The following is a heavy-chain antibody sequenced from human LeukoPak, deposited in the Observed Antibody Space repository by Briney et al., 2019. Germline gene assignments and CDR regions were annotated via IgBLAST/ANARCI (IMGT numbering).Heavy chain of an antibody. J-gene: IGHJ6*02. Sequence: RASLKLSCKASGYTFTSYDMNWVRQAPGKGLEWMGWMNHNSGNTCYAQKVQGRFTMTRNNSISTAYMELSSLRSEDTAVYYFARAKPITMVRGYGMDVWGQGTTVTVSS. CDR3: ARAKPITMVRGYGMDV. V-gene: IGHV1-8*01. CDR1: GYTFTSYD. D-gene: IGHD3-10*01. CDR2: MNHNSGNT.